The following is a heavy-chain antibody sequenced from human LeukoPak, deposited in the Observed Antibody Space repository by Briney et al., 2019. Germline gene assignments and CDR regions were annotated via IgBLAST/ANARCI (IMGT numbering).Heavy chain of an antibody. CDR2: IYYSGYT. D-gene: IGHD3-10*01. CDR3: ARTTMVRGTYYMDV. Sequence: SETLSLTCTVFGGSISSYYWSWIRQPPGKGLEWIGYIYYSGYTNYNPSLKSRVTISVDTSKNQFSLKLSSVTAADTAVYYCARTTMVRGTYYMDVWGKGTTVTISS. CDR1: GGSISSYY. J-gene: IGHJ6*03. V-gene: IGHV4-59*01.